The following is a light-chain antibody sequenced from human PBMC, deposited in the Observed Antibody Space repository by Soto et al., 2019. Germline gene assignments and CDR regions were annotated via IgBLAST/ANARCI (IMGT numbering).Light chain of an antibody. CDR3: QQFDSYSWT. Sequence: DIQMTQSPSTLSASVGERVTITCRASQSVSNWLAWYQQKPGKAPKLLIYDVSSLKSGVPSRFSGSGAGTEFILTISSLQPDDCATYYCQQFDSYSWTFGQGPKVE. J-gene: IGKJ1*01. V-gene: IGKV1-5*01. CDR2: DVS. CDR1: QSVSNW.